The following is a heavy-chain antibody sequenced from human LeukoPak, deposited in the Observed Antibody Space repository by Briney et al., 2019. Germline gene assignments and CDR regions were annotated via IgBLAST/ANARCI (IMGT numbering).Heavy chain of an antibody. CDR1: GGTFSTYA. Sequence: SVKVSCKTSGGTFSTYAISWVRQAPGQGLEWMGRIIPIVDVTNYAQKFRGRVTITADESTSTAYMELSSLRSEDTAVYYCARAGKWTPYNYYYGMDVWGQGTTVTVSS. CDR3: ARAGKWTPYNYYYGMDV. CDR2: IIPIVDVT. J-gene: IGHJ6*02. V-gene: IGHV1-69*04. D-gene: IGHD3-16*01.